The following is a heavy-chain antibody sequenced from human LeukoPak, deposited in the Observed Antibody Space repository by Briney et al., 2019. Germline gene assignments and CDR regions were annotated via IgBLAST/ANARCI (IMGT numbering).Heavy chain of an antibody. CDR1: GFTFSDYS. CDR2: VGISSGNT. J-gene: IGHJ4*02. CDR3: ARDHRYAFDN. D-gene: IGHD5-12*01. V-gene: IGHV3-48*04. Sequence: PGGSLRLSCAASGFTFSDYSMNWVRQAPGKGLEWISYVGISSGNTKYADSVKGRSTISGDSAKNSVFLQMHSLRVEDTAVYYCARDHRYAFDNWGQGTLVTVSS.